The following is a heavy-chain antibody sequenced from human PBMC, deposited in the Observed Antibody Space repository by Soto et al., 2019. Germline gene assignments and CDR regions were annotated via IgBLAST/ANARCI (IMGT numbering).Heavy chain of an antibody. J-gene: IGHJ6*02. CDR3: AKDGVVPGRYYYYGMDV. Sequence: PGGSLRLSCAASGFTFSSYGMHWVRQAPGKGLEWVAVISYDGSNKYYADSVKGRFTISRDNSKNTLYLQMNSLRAEDTAVYYCAKDGVVPGRYYYYGMDVWGQGTTVTVSS. CDR2: ISYDGSNK. V-gene: IGHV3-30*18. D-gene: IGHD2-2*01. CDR1: GFTFSSYG.